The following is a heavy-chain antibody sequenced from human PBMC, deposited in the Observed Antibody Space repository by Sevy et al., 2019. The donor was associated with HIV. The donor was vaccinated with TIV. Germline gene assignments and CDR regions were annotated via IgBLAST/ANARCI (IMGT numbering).Heavy chain of an antibody. CDR1: GYSFTTYW. J-gene: IGHJ4*02. Sequence: GESLKISCKGSGYSFTTYWIGGVRQMPGKDLEWIGIIYPSDSEIRCSQPFQSQVTISADRSISTAYLQWSSRKASDSAVYYCVIGGRDSYVRYNDWHADYWGQGTLVTVSS. CDR3: VIGGRDSYVRYNDWHADY. CDR2: IYPSDSEI. D-gene: IGHD3-9*01. V-gene: IGHV5-51*01.